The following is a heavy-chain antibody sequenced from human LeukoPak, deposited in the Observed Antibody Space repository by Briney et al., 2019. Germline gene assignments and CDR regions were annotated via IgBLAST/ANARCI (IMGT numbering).Heavy chain of an antibody. J-gene: IGHJ4*02. CDR1: GGSISSGDYY. V-gene: IGHV4-31*03. D-gene: IGHD3-22*01. Sequence: SETLSLTCTVSGGSISSGDYYWSWIRQHPGKGLEWIGYIYYSGSTYYNPSLKNRVTISVDTSKNQFSLKLSSVTAADTAVYYCARSYYYDSSGYYPAQFDYWGQGTLVTVSS. CDR3: ARSYYYDSSGYYPAQFDY. CDR2: IYYSGST.